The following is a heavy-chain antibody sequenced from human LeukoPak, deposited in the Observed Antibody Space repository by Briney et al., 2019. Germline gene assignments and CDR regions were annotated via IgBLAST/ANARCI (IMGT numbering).Heavy chain of an antibody. V-gene: IGHV1-69*13. CDR3: ARGGYYYDSSGYSHLPDY. J-gene: IGHJ4*02. Sequence: SVKVSCKASGGTFISYAFSWVRQAPGQGLEWMGGIIPIVGTTNYAQMFQGRVTITADESTSTAYMELSSLRSEDTAVYYCARGGYYYDSSGYSHLPDYWGQGTLVTVSA. CDR2: IIPIVGTT. CDR1: GGTFISYA. D-gene: IGHD3-22*01.